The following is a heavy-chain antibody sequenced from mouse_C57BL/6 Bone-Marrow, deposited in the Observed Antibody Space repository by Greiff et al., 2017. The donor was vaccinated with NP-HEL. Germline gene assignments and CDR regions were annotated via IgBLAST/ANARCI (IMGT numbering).Heavy chain of an antibody. Sequence: QVQLQQPGAELVKPGASVKLSCKASGYTFTSYWMHWVKQRPGRGLEGIGRIDPNSGGTKYNEKFKSKATLTVDKPSSTAYMQLSSLTSEDSAVYYCARRGASTVVAEYWGQGTTLTVSS. CDR1: GYTFTSYW. V-gene: IGHV1-72*01. CDR2: IDPNSGGT. J-gene: IGHJ2*01. CDR3: ARRGASTVVAEY. D-gene: IGHD1-1*01.